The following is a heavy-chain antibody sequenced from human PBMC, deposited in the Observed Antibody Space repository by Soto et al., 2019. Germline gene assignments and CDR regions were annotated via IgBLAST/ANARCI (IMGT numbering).Heavy chain of an antibody. V-gene: IGHV3-23*01. D-gene: IGHD4-17*01. CDR2: IIGSGDSA. CDR3: AKDRGTTTVTFDAFQH. Sequence: LRLSCAASGFSFNSYSMSWVRQAPGKGLEWVAGIIGSGDSAYYADSVKGRFTISRDNSKNTLYLQMNSLRAGDTAIYYCAKDRGTTTVTFDAFQHWGQGTLVTVSS. J-gene: IGHJ1*01. CDR1: GFSFNSYS.